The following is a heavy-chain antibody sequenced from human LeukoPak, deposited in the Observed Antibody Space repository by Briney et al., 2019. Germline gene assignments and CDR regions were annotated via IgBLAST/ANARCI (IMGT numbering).Heavy chain of an antibody. V-gene: IGHV4-34*01. Sequence: SETLSLTCAVYGGSFSGYYWSWIRQPPGKGLEWIGEINHSGSTNYNPSLKSRVTISVDTSKNQVSLKLNSVTAADTAVYYCARALGAFDIWGQGTMVTVSS. J-gene: IGHJ3*02. CDR3: ARALGAFDI. CDR1: GGSFSGYY. CDR2: INHSGST.